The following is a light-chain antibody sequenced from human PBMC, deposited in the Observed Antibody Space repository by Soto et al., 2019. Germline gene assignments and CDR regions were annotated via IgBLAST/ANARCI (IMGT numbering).Light chain of an antibody. J-gene: IGKJ1*01. Sequence: EIWLSPSPVTLTKSRGERPPLSCRASQTVTSNLAWYQQKPGQAPRLLIYGASTRATGIPARFSGSGSGTDFTLTISGLEPEDSAAYYCQRHGATFGQGTKVDI. CDR3: QRHGAT. V-gene: IGKV3-15*01. CDR1: QTVTSN. CDR2: GAS.